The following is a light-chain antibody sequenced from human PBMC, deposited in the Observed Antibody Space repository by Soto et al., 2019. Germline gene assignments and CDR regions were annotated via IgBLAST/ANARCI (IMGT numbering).Light chain of an antibody. CDR2: DAS. Sequence: EIVLTQSPATLSLSPGERATLSCRASQSVNSYLAWYQQKPGQAPRLLIYDASNRATGIPARFSGSGSGTDFALTISSLEPEDFAVYYCQQRTNWPLTFGGGTKVDIK. CDR1: QSVNSY. CDR3: QQRTNWPLT. V-gene: IGKV3-11*01. J-gene: IGKJ4*01.